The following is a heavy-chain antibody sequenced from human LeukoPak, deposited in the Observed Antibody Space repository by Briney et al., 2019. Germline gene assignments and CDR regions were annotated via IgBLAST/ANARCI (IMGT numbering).Heavy chain of an antibody. V-gene: IGHV1-18*01. Sequence: ASVKVSCKASGYTFTSNGISWVRQAPGQGLEWMGWISAYSGNTNYAQKLQGRVTMTTDTSTSTAYMELRSLRSDDTAVYYCARDVAYCGGDCLSRAFDIWGQGTMVTVSS. CDR1: GYTFTSNG. J-gene: IGHJ3*02. CDR2: ISAYSGNT. CDR3: ARDVAYCGGDCLSRAFDI. D-gene: IGHD2-21*02.